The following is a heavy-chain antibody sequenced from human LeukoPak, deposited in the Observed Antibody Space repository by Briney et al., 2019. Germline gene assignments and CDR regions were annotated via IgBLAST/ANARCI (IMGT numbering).Heavy chain of an antibody. CDR1: GGSISSYY. Sequence: SETLSLTCTVSGGSISSYYWSWIRQPAGKGLEWIGRIYTSGSTNNNPSLKSRVTMSVDTSKNQFSLKLSSVTAADTAVYYCAREWTDYYDSSGYGMDVWGQGTTVTVSS. D-gene: IGHD3-22*01. CDR3: AREWTDYYDSSGYGMDV. V-gene: IGHV4-4*07. CDR2: IYTSGST. J-gene: IGHJ6*02.